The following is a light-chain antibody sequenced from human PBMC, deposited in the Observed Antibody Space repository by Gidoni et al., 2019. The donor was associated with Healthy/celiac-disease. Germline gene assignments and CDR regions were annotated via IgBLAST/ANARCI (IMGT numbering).Light chain of an antibody. CDR1: QSVSSY. CDR2: DAS. CDR3: QQRSNWLT. Sequence: EIVLTQSPATLSLSPGERATLSCRASQSVSSYLAWYQQKPGQAPRLLIYDASTRATGIPARFSGSGSGTDFTLTISSLEPEDFAVYYCQQRSNWLTFXGXTKVEIQ. J-gene: IGKJ4*01. V-gene: IGKV3-11*01.